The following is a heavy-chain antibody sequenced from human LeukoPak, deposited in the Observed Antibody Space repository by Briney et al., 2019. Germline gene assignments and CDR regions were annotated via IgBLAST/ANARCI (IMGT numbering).Heavy chain of an antibody. CDR2: ISTSGSTI. D-gene: IGHD7-27*01. CDR3: VRALLGSADY. J-gene: IGHJ4*02. Sequence: PGGSLRLSCAASGFTFSSYEMNWVRQAPGKGLEWVSYISTSGSTIYYADSVKGRFTISRDNAKNSLYLQMNSLRADDTGVYYCVRALLGSADYWGQGTLVTVSS. V-gene: IGHV3-48*03. CDR1: GFTFSSYE.